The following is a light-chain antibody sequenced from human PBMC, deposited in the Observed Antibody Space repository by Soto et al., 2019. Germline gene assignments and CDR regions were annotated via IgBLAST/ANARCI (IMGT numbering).Light chain of an antibody. CDR1: SSDVGSYNF. J-gene: IGLJ1*01. CDR2: EGN. CDR3: CSYAGSSTYV. V-gene: IGLV2-23*01. Sequence: QSALTQPASVSGSPGQSITISCSGTSSDVGSYNFVSWYQQHPGKAPKLMISEGNERPSGVSNRFSGSKSGNTASPTISGLQAEDEADYYCCSYAGSSTYVFGSGTKLTVL.